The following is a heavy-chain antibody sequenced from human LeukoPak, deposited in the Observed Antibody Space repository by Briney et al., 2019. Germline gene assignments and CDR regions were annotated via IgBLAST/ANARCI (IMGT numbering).Heavy chain of an antibody. CDR1: GDSISMHY. CDR2: IDHTGST. CDR3: ARGPYSYDSSGAFDI. Sequence: PSETLSLTCSVSGDSISMHYWSWIRQPPGKGLEWIGYIDHTGSTNYNPSLNSRVTISRDTSKNHFSLELSSVTAADTAVYFCARGPYSYDSSGAFDIWGQGTMVTVSS. J-gene: IGHJ3*02. D-gene: IGHD3-22*01. V-gene: IGHV4-59*11.